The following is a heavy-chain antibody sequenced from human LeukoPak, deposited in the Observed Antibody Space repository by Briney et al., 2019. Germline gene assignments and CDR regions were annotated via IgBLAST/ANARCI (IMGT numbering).Heavy chain of an antibody. V-gene: IGHV1-2*02. Sequence: GASVKVSCKASGYTFTGYYMHWVRQAPGQGLEWMRWINPNSGGTNYAQKFQGRVTMTRDTSISTAYMELSRLRSDDTAVYYCARGRYYYDSSAYYFEYWGQGTLVTVSS. CDR2: INPNSGGT. D-gene: IGHD3-22*01. CDR1: GYTFTGYY. J-gene: IGHJ4*02. CDR3: ARGRYYYDSSAYYFEY.